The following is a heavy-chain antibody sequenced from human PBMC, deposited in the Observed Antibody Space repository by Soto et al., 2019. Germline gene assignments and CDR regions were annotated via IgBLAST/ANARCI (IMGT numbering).Heavy chain of an antibody. J-gene: IGHJ6*02. D-gene: IGHD5-18*01. CDR3: ARVVLPDTAMPTPYYYYGMDV. CDR2: IIPIFGTA. Sequence: GASVKVSCKASGGTFSSYAISWVRQAPGQGLEWMGGIIPIFGTANYAQKFQGRVTITADESTSTAYMELSSLRSEDTAVYYCARVVLPDTAMPTPYYYYGMDVWGQGTTVTVSS. V-gene: IGHV1-69*13. CDR1: GGTFSSYA.